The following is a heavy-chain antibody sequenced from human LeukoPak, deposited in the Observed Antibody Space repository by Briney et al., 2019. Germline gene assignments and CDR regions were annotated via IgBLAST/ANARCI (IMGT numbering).Heavy chain of an antibody. CDR1: GGSFSGYY. V-gene: IGHV4-34*01. CDR3: ARGFRQLLRRGYYFDY. D-gene: IGHD2-2*01. Sequence: PSETLSLTCAVYGGSFSGYYWSWICQPPGKGLEWIGEINHSGSTNYNPSLKSRVTISADTSKNQFSLKLSSVTAADTAVYYCARGFRQLLRRGYYFDYWGQGTLVTVSS. J-gene: IGHJ4*02. CDR2: INHSGST.